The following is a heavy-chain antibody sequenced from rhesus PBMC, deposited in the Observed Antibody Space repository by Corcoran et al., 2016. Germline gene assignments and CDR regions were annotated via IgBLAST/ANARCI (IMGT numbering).Heavy chain of an antibody. J-gene: IGHJ6*01. Sequence: EVQLVESGGGLAKPGGSLRLSCAASGFSFSDYYMYWVRQAPGKGLEWVSGISYTGGSTYYADSVKGRFTISSENAKNTLYLQMDSLRAEDTAVYYCARDSITGTTRYGFDSWGQGVVVTVSS. CDR1: GFSFSDYY. D-gene: IGHD1-26*01. CDR3: ARDSITGTTRYGFDS. CDR2: ISYTGGST. V-gene: IGHV3S18*01.